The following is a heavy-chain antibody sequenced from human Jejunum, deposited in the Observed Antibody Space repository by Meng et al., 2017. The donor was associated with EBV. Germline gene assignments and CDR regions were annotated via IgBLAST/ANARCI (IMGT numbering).Heavy chain of an antibody. D-gene: IGHD2-2*01. Sequence: LCRQEPASGRVKPSETLSPTCTVSVGSNRSSGYYWGWIRKPPGKGLQWIGSIYDSGTTYYNPSLRSRVTISVDTSKNQFSLKLNSVTAADTAVYYCARAGYCSSTTCPRWFDPWGQGTLVTVSS. V-gene: IGHV4-39*07. J-gene: IGHJ5*02. CDR1: VGSNRSSGYY. CDR2: IYDSGTT. CDR3: ARAGYCSSTTCPRWFDP.